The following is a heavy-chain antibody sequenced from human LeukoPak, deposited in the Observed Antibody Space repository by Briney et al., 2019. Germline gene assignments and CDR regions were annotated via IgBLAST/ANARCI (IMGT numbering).Heavy chain of an antibody. D-gene: IGHD5-18*01. Sequence: GGSLRLSCAASGFTFSSYAMHWVRQAPGKGLEWVAVISYDGSNKYYADSVKGRFTISRDNSKNTLYLQMNSLRAEDTAVYYCARGRLVTANWFDPWGQGTLVTVSS. CDR3: ARGRLVTANWFDP. J-gene: IGHJ5*02. V-gene: IGHV3-30-3*01. CDR1: GFTFSSYA. CDR2: ISYDGSNK.